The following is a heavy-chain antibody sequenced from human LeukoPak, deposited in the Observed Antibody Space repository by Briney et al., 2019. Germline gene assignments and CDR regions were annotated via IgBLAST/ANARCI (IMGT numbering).Heavy chain of an antibody. CDR2: ISAHNGDT. Sequence: ASVKVSCKASGYTFNKHGITWVRQAPGQGLEWMGWISAHNGDTKYGQKFQGRVTLITDTSASTAYMELRSLRSDDTAVYYCARDPSNTSGWSPYFDYWGQGALVTVSS. CDR1: GYTFNKHG. J-gene: IGHJ4*02. D-gene: IGHD6-19*01. CDR3: ARDPSNTSGWSPYFDY. V-gene: IGHV1-18*04.